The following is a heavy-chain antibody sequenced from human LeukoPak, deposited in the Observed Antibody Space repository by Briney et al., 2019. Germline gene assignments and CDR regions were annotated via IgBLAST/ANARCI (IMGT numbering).Heavy chain of an antibody. CDR1: GYTFTSYA. Sequence: VASVKVSCKASGYTFTSYAMNWVRQAPGQGLEWMGWINPNSGGTNYAQKFQGRVTMTRDTSISTAYMELSRLRSDDTAVYYCAREMDDFWSGYDRAEYFQHWGQGTLVTVSS. CDR3: AREMDDFWSGYDRAEYFQH. V-gene: IGHV1-2*02. D-gene: IGHD3-3*01. CDR2: INPNSGGT. J-gene: IGHJ1*01.